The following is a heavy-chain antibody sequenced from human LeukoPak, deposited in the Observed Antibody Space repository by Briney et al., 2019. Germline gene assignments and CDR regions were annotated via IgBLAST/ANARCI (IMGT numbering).Heavy chain of an antibody. Sequence: PGGSLRLSCAASRFSFSNYGMSWIRQAPGKGLEWVSSITGGGGSTYYADSVRGRFTISRDNSKNTLYLQMNSLRAEDTAVYYCARGKQFVSDYWGQGTLVTVSS. CDR3: ARGKQFVSDY. J-gene: IGHJ4*02. CDR2: ITGGGGST. D-gene: IGHD6-6*01. CDR1: RFSFSNYG. V-gene: IGHV3-23*01.